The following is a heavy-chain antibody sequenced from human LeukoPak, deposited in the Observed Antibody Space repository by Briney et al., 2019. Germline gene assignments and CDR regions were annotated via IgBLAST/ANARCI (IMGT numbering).Heavy chain of an antibody. CDR2: INPNSGGT. J-gene: IGHJ4*02. CDR1: GYTFSDYY. Sequence: GASVKVSCKASGYTFSDYYMHWVRQAPGQGLEWMGWINPNSGGTNYAQKFQGRVTMTRDTSISTAYMELSSLRFDDTAVYYCASGSSYESSGRGFDYWGQGTLVTVSS. CDR3: ASGSSYESSGRGFDY. V-gene: IGHV1-2*02. D-gene: IGHD3-22*01.